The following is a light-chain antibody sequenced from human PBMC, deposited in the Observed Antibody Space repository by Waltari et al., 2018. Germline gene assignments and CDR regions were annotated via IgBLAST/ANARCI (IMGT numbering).Light chain of an antibody. CDR3: QQYFGIPIT. CDR2: GAS. CDR1: QGISST. J-gene: IGKJ5*01. Sequence: DIQITQSPSSLPASLGDIVTSTCRASQGISSTLAWYQKKVGEAPKLLLYGASRLESGVPSRFSGSGSGTVYTLTISSLQPEDFATYYCQQYFGIPITFGQGTRLE. V-gene: IGKV1-NL1*01.